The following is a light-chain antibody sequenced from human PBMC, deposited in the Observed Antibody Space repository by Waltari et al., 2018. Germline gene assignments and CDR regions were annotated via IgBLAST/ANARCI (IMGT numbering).Light chain of an antibody. V-gene: IGLV3-25*03. Sequence: SYELTQPPSVAVSPGQTARITCSGDALPKQYAYWYQQKSGQAPVLVIYKDTERPSGIPERFSGSSSGTTVTLTISGVQAEDEADYYCQSSDSGTTYDIFGGGTRLTVL. CDR3: QSSDSGTTYDI. CDR2: KDT. CDR1: ALPKQY. J-gene: IGLJ2*01.